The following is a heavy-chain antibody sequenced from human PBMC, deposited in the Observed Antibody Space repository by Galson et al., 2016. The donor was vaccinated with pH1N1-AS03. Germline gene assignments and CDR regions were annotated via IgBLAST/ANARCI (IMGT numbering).Heavy chain of an antibody. CDR1: GGTFNNYA. V-gene: IGHV1-69*06. D-gene: IGHD3-16*02. J-gene: IGHJ6*02. CDR3: AKTRGYHSWDAMDV. Sequence: SVKVSCKASGGTFNNYAIGWVRQAPGQGLEWMGGIILMFGTANYAQKFQGRVTITADKSTTIDYKSTTTAYMELSSLRSEDTAVYYCAKTRGYHSWDAMDVWGQGTTVTVSS. CDR2: IILMFGTA.